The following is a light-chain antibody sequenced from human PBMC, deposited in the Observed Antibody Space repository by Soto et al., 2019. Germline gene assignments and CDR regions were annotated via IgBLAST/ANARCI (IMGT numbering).Light chain of an antibody. V-gene: IGKV3-15*01. CDR1: QPINSN. CDR2: SAS. J-gene: IGKJ4*01. Sequence: EIVMTQSPASLSVSPGGRATVSCRASQPINSNLAGYQQNPDQAPRLVIYSASTRANGITARLSGSGSGTEFTLTITLLQSEDFAVYYCQDYSNWPSLNFGGGTKGDIK. CDR3: QDYSNWPSLN.